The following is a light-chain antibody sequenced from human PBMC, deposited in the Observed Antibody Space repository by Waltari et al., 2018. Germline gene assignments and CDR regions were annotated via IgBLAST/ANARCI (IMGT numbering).Light chain of an antibody. CDR3: ISYTSRAAAYV. CDR2: AVN. CDR1: SSDVGSYGL. Sequence: QSALTQPASVSGSPGQSITISCTGTSSDVGSYGLVSWYQQQPGKAPKLISYAVNKRPSGVSSRFVGSRSANTASLTISGLQAEDESDYYCISYTSRAAAYVFGSGTTVTVL. J-gene: IGLJ1*01. V-gene: IGLV2-14*01.